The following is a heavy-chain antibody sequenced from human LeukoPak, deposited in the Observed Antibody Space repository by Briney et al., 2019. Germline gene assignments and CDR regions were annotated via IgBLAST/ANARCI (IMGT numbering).Heavy chain of an antibody. CDR1: GGSTSSSSYY. CDR3: ARGGYYYDSSGYYGAPFDY. D-gene: IGHD3-22*01. V-gene: IGHV4-39*07. J-gene: IGHJ4*02. Sequence: PSETLSLTCTVSGGSTSSSSYYWGWIRQPPGKGLEWIGSIYYSGSTYYNPSLKSRVTISVDTSKNQFSLKLTSVTAADTVVYYCARGGYYYDSSGYYGAPFDYWGQGTLVTVSS. CDR2: IYYSGST.